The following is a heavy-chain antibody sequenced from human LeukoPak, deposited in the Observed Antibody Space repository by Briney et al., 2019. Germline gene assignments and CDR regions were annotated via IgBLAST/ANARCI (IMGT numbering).Heavy chain of an antibody. D-gene: IGHD6-13*01. CDR1: GYTFTGHY. CDR3: ARVGYSSSWYQFDY. CDR2: INPNSGGT. Sequence: GASVKVSCKASGYTFTGHYMHWVRQAPGQGLEWMGWINPNSGGTNYAQKFQGRVTMTRDTSISTAYMELSRLRSDDTAVYYCARVGYSSSWYQFDYWGQGTLVTVSS. V-gene: IGHV1-2*02. J-gene: IGHJ4*02.